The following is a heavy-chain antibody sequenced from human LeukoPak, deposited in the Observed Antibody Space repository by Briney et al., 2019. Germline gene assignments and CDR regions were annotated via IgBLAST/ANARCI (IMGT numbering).Heavy chain of an antibody. CDR3: ARLDTYYYDSSGYIL. V-gene: IGHV3-74*01. Sequence: GGSLRLSCAASGFTFSSYWMHWVRQAPGKGLVWVSRIDSDGSSTSYTDSVKGRFTISRDNAKNTLYLQMNSLRAEDTAVYYCARLDTYYYDSSGYILWGQGTLVTVSS. CDR2: IDSDGSST. J-gene: IGHJ4*02. D-gene: IGHD3-22*01. CDR1: GFTFSSYW.